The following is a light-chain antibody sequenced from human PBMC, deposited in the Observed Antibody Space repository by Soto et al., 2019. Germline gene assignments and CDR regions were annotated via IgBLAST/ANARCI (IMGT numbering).Light chain of an antibody. J-gene: IGLJ2*01. CDR2: LNSDGSH. CDR3: QTGRKDFSVV. CDR1: SGHSSYA. Sequence: QPVLTQSPSASASLGASVKLTCTLSSGHSSYAIAWHQQQPEKGPRYLMKLNSDGSHNKGDGIPDRFSGASSGAERYLTISSRQSEEDADRYCQTGRKDFSVVFGGGPQLPV. V-gene: IGLV4-69*01.